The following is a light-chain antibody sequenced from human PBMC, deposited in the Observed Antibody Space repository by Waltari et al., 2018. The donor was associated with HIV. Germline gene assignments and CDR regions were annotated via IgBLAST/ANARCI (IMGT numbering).Light chain of an antibody. J-gene: IGKJ1*01. Sequence: DIQMTQFPSSLSASTGDRVTITCRASQRIGSWLAWYQQKPGKAPKLLIYKASDLESGVPSRFSGRGSGTEFTRTISSLQPDDSATYYCQQYDTASPTFGQGTKVEVK. V-gene: IGKV1-5*03. CDR3: QQYDTASPT. CDR1: QRIGSW. CDR2: KAS.